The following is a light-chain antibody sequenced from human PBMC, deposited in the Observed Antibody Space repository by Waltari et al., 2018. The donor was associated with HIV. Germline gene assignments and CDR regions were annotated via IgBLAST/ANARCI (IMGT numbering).Light chain of an antibody. J-gene: IGLJ2*01. CDR3: MVSNSGARDPVV. V-gene: IGLV7-46*01. Sequence: QAVVTQEPSLTVSPGGTVTLTCACSTGAVTSGHYPYWFQQKPGQAPRTLIYDTDNKNSWTPARFSGSLLGGKAALTLSGAQPEDEAVYYCMVSNSGARDPVVFGGGTKLTVL. CDR1: TGAVTSGHY. CDR2: DTD.